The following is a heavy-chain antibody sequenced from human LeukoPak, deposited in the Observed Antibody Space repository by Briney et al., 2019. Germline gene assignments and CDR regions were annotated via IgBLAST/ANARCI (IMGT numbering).Heavy chain of an antibody. V-gene: IGHV3-23*01. D-gene: IGHD2-21*02. CDR1: GFTFSSYA. J-gene: IGHJ4*02. Sequence: GGSLRLSCAASGFTFSSYAMSWVRQAPGKGLECISGFSGSGGSTYYADSVKGRFTISRDNSKNTLYLQMNSLKTEDTAVYYCTTAVVVTSWGQGTLVTVSS. CDR2: FSGSGGST. CDR3: TTAVVVTS.